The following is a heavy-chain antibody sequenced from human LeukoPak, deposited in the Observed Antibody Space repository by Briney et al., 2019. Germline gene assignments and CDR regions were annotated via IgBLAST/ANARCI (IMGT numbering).Heavy chain of an antibody. Sequence: GGSLRLSCAASGFTFSSYAMSWVRQAPRKGLEWVSAISGSGGSTYYADSVKGRFTISRDNSKNTLYLQMNSLRAEDTAVYYCAKDLSYYYDSSGYPNIWGQGTMVTVSS. V-gene: IGHV3-23*01. J-gene: IGHJ3*02. CDR1: GFTFSSYA. CDR3: AKDLSYYYDSSGYPNI. CDR2: ISGSGGST. D-gene: IGHD3-22*01.